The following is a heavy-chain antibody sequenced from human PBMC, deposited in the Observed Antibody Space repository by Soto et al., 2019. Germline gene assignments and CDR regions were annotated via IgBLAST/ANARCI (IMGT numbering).Heavy chain of an antibody. D-gene: IGHD2-2*01. Sequence: PSETLSLTCTVSGGSISSYYSSWIRQPPGKGLEWIGYIYYSGSTNYNPSLKSRVTISVDTSKNQFSLKLSSVTAADTAVYYCARGSPPPGPASYYYYYYGMDVWGQGTTVTVSS. J-gene: IGHJ6*02. CDR3: ARGSPPPGPASYYYYYYGMDV. CDR2: IYYSGST. CDR1: GGSISSYY. V-gene: IGHV4-59*12.